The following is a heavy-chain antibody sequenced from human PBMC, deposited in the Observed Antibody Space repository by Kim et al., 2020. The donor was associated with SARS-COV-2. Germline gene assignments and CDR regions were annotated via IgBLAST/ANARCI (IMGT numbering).Heavy chain of an antibody. CDR1: GFTFSSYA. CDR3: VKDSRTIFGVAAGYYFDY. CDR2: ISSNGGST. J-gene: IGHJ4*02. Sequence: GGSLRLSCSASGFTFSSYAMHWVRQAPGKGLEYVSAISSNGGSTYYADSVKGRFTISRDNSKNTLYLQMSSLRAEDTAVYYCVKDSRTIFGVAAGYYFDYWGQGTLVTVSS. D-gene: IGHD3-3*01. V-gene: IGHV3-64D*09.